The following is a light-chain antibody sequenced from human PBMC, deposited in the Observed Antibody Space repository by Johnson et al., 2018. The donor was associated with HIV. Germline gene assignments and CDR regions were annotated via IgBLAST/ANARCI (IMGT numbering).Light chain of an antibody. CDR2: ENN. CDR3: GTWDSSLSAYV. V-gene: IGLV1-51*02. CDR1: SSNIGTNY. Sequence: QSVLTQPPSASAAPGQKVTISCSGSSSNIGTNYVSWYQQFPVTAPKLLIYENNKRPSGIPDRFSGSKSGTSATLGITGLQTGDEADYYCGTWDSSLSAYVFGTGTKVTVL. J-gene: IGLJ1*01.